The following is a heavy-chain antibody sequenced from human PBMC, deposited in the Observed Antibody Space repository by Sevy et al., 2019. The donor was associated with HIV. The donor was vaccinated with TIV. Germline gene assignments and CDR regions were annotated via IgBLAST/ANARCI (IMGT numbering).Heavy chain of an antibody. CDR2: ISSTNNYI. J-gene: IGHJ4*02. Sequence: GGSLRLSCAASGFTFNSYGMNWVRQAPGKGLEWVSSISSTNNYIYYADSMKGRFIISRDNAKDTLYLQMNSLRADDSAVYYCARGPPDENYDHFDSWGQGTLVTVSS. CDR3: ARGPPDENYDHFDS. CDR1: GFTFNSYG. V-gene: IGHV3-21*06. D-gene: IGHD3-3*01.